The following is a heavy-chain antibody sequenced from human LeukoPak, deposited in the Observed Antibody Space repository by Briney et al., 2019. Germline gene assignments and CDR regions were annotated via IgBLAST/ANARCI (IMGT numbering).Heavy chain of an antibody. D-gene: IGHD6-13*01. Sequence: ETLSLTCNVSGGSFSTFYWAWIRQPAGKGLEWIGRIYVTGRTDYNPSLQSRVTMSIDTSKNQFSLKLSSVTAADTAVYYCARVLIGASEDYWGQGTLVTVSS. V-gene: IGHV4-4*07. J-gene: IGHJ4*02. CDR1: GGSFSTFY. CDR3: ARVLIGASEDY. CDR2: IYVTGRT.